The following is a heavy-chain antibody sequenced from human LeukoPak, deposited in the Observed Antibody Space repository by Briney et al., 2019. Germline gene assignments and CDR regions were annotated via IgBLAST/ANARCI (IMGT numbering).Heavy chain of an antibody. CDR2: IRYDGSNK. CDR3: AKTLPPVDRIGHIFDY. Sequence: GGSLRLSCAASGFTFSSYGMYWVRQAPGKGLEWVAFIRYDGSNKYYADSVKGRFTISGDNSKNTLYLQMNSLRAEDTAVYYCAKTLPPVDRIGHIFDYWGQGTLVTVSS. CDR1: GFTFSSYG. J-gene: IGHJ4*02. V-gene: IGHV3-30*02. D-gene: IGHD2-15*01.